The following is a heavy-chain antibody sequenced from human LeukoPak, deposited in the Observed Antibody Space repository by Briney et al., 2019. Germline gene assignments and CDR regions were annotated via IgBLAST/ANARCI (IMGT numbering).Heavy chain of an antibody. CDR3: ARDPSVGQQLPFDS. Sequence: GASVKVSCKASGYTFTGYYMHWVRQAPGQGLEWMGWINPNSGGTNYAQKFQGRVTMTRDTSISTAYMELGRLRSDDTAVYYCARDPSVGQQLPFDSWGQGTLVTVSS. CDR1: GYTFTGYY. D-gene: IGHD6-13*01. J-gene: IGHJ4*02. CDR2: INPNSGGT. V-gene: IGHV1-2*02.